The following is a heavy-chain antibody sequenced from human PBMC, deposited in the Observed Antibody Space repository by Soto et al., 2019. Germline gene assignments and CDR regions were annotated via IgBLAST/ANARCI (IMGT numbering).Heavy chain of an antibody. Sequence: GGSLRLSCAASGFAFSSYWMHWVRQAPGKGLVWVARINSIGSSISYADSVKGRFSISRDNAKNTLYLQMNSLRAEDTAVYYCARDPPGSGSYYYYGLDVWGQGTTVTVSS. CDR3: ARDPPGSGSYYYYGLDV. CDR2: INSIGSSI. V-gene: IGHV3-74*01. J-gene: IGHJ6*02. CDR1: GFAFSSYW. D-gene: IGHD3-10*01.